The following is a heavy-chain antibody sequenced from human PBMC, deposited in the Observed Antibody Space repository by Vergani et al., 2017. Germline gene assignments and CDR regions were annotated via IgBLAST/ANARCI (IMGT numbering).Heavy chain of an antibody. D-gene: IGHD6-6*01. CDR1: GGSISSYY. CDR2: IYYSGST. J-gene: IGHJ5*02. Sequence: QVQLQESGPGLVKPSETLSLTCTVSGGSISSYYWSWIRQPPGKGLEWIGYIYYSGSTNYNPSLKSRVTMSVDTSKNQFSLKLSSVTAADTAVYYCARDHSSSDRGWFDPWGQGTLVTVSS. CDR3: ARDHSSSDRGWFDP. V-gene: IGHV4-59*12.